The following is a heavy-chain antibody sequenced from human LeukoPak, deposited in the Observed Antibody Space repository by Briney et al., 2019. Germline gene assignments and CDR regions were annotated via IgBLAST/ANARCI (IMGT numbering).Heavy chain of an antibody. V-gene: IGHV1-46*01. CDR2: INPSGGST. CDR1: GYTFTSYY. CDR3: AREPDSSGYSLDY. D-gene: IGHD3-22*01. J-gene: IGHJ4*02. Sequence: ASVKVSCKASGYTFTSYYMHWVRQAPGQGLEWMGIINPSGGSTSYAQKLQGRVTMTTDTSTSTAYMELRSLRSDDTAVYYCAREPDSSGYSLDYWGQGTLVTVSS.